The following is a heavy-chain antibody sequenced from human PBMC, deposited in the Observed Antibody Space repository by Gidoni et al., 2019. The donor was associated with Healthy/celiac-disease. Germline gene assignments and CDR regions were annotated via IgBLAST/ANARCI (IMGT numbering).Heavy chain of an antibody. CDR1: GGSISSSNW. V-gene: IGHV4-4*02. J-gene: IGHJ3*02. D-gene: IGHD4-17*01. CDR2: IYHSGST. Sequence: QVQLQESGPGLVKPSGTLSLTCAVSGGSISSSNWWSWVRQPPGKGLEWIGEIYHSGSTNYNPSLKSRVTISVDKSKNQFSLKLSSVTAADTAVYYCARDRVTTVTTVWADAFDIWGQGTMVTVSS. CDR3: ARDRVTTVTTVWADAFDI.